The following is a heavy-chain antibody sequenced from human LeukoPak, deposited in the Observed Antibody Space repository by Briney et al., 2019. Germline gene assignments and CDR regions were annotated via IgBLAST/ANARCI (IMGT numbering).Heavy chain of an antibody. CDR2: ISGSGGST. CDR1: GFTLSSYA. CDR3: AKGSIAAVKGYYYYMDV. D-gene: IGHD6-6*01. V-gene: IGHV3-23*01. Sequence: GGSLRLSCAASGFTLSSYAMSWVRQAPGKGLEWASGISGSGGSTDYADSVKGRFTVSRDNSKNTLYLQMNSLRAEDTAVYYCAKGSIAAVKGYYYYMDVWGKGTTVTVSS. J-gene: IGHJ6*03.